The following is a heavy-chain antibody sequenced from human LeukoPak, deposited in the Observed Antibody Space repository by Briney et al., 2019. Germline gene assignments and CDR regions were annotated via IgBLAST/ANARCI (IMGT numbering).Heavy chain of an antibody. CDR3: ARICSTDCLISA. V-gene: IGHV3-74*01. CDR2: INSDGSYT. D-gene: IGHD2-2*01. CDR1: GFTLSRYW. J-gene: IGHJ4*02. Sequence: GGSLRLSCAASGFTLSRYWMHWVRQAPGKGLVWVSRINSDGSYTSYADFVKGRFTISRDNAKNTVYLQMSSLRAEDTAVYYCARICSTDCLISAWGQGTLVTVSS.